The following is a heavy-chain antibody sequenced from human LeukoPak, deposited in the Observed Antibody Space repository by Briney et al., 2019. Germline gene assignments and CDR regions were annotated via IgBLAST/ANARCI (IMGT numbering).Heavy chain of an antibody. J-gene: IGHJ4*02. CDR2: INAGNGNT. CDR3: AREIDRDGYNRFFDY. D-gene: IGHD5-24*01. Sequence: ASVKVSCKASGYSFSTYTMHWVRQAPGQRLEWMGWINAGNGNTKYSQNFQGRVTITRDTSANTAYMEMSSLRSEDTAVYYCAREIDRDGYNRFFDYWGQGTLVSVSS. V-gene: IGHV1-3*01. CDR1: GYSFSTYT.